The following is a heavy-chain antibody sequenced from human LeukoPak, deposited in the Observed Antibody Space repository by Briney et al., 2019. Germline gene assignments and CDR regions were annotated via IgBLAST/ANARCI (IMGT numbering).Heavy chain of an antibody. D-gene: IGHD3-22*01. CDR1: GFTFSSYA. Sequence: LGGPLRLSCAASGFTFSSYAMSWVRQAPGKGLEWVSAISGSGGSTYYADSVTGRFTISRDNSKNTLYLQMNSLRAEDTAVYYCAKDLRSGYYIRYWGQGTLVTVSS. V-gene: IGHV3-23*01. J-gene: IGHJ4*02. CDR3: AKDLRSGYYIRY. CDR2: ISGSGGST.